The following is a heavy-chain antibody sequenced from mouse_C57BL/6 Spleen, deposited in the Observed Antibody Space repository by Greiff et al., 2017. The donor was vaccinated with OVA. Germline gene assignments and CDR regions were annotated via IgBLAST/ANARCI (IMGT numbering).Heavy chain of an antibody. Sequence: DVKLQESGAELVRPGSSVKMSCKTSGYTFTSYGINWVKQRPGQGLEWIGYIYIGNGYTEYNEKFKGKATLTSDTSSSTAYMQLSSLTSEDSAIYFCARVYYYGSSPYYFDYWGQGTTLTVSS. J-gene: IGHJ2*01. CDR2: IYIGNGYT. V-gene: IGHV1-58*01. D-gene: IGHD1-1*01. CDR1: GYTFTSYG. CDR3: ARVYYYGSSPYYFDY.